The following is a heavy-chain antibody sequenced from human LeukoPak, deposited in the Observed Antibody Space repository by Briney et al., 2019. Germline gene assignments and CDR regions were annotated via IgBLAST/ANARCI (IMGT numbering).Heavy chain of an antibody. CDR1: GGTFSSYA. Sequence: SVKVSCKASGGTFSSYAISWVRQAPGQGLEWMGGIIPIFGTANYAQKFQGRVTITADESTSTAYMELSSLRSEDTAVYYCVRDLLGYCSSTSCYFDYWGQGTLVTVSS. CDR3: VRDLLGYCSSTSCYFDY. D-gene: IGHD2-2*01. J-gene: IGHJ4*02. V-gene: IGHV1-69*13. CDR2: IIPIFGTA.